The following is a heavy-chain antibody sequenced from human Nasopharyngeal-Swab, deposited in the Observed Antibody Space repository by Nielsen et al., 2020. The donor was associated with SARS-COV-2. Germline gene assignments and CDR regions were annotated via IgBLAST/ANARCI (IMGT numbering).Heavy chain of an antibody. V-gene: IGHV1-46*01. D-gene: IGHD6-13*01. Sequence: ASVKVSCKASENTFSSYYVHWVREAPGQGLEWMGLVNPRGNSISYAHKFQDRVTVTRDTSTSTVYMELSSLRSEDTAVYYCARELYSNKWGKAFDIWGHGTVVTVSS. CDR3: ARELYSNKWGKAFDI. CDR2: VNPRGNSI. CDR1: ENTFSSYY. J-gene: IGHJ3*02.